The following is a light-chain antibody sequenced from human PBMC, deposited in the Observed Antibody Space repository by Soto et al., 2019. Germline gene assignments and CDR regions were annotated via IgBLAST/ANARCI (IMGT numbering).Light chain of an antibody. CDR1: SSDVGAYDF. CDR2: EVS. J-gene: IGLJ1*01. CDR3: SSYTSSITRV. Sequence: QSVLTQPASVSGSPGQSITISCTGTSSDVGAYDFVSWYQQHPDKAPKLMIYEVSNRPSGVSNRFSGSKSVNTATLTISGLQAEDEADYYCSSYTSSITRVFGTGTRSPS. V-gene: IGLV2-14*03.